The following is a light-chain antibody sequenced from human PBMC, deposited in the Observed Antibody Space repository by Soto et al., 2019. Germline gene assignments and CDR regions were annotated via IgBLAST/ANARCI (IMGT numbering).Light chain of an antibody. CDR2: GAS. CDR1: QSVSTN. J-gene: IGKJ1*01. CDR3: QQYNKWPPST. V-gene: IGKV3-15*01. Sequence: IVMTQSPATLSVSPGERATLSCRASQSVSTNLAWYQQKAGQAPRLLIYGASTRATDIPARFSGSGSGTEFTLTISSLQSEDFVVYYCQQYNKWPPSTFGQGTKV.